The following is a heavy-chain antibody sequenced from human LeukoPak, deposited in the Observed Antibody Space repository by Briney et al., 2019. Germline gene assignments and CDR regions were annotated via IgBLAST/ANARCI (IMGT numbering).Heavy chain of an antibody. Sequence: PSETLSLTCTVSGGSISSSSYYWGWIRPPPGKGLEWIGSISYSGSTYYNPSLKSRVTISVDTSKNQFSLKLSSVTAADTAVYYCARDLRAMVYWGQGTLVTVSS. CDR2: ISYSGST. J-gene: IGHJ4*02. V-gene: IGHV4-39*07. D-gene: IGHD2-8*01. CDR3: ARDLRAMVY. CDR1: GGSISSSSYY.